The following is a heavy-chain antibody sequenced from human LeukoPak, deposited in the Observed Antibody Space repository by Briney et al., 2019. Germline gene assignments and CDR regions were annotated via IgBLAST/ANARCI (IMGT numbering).Heavy chain of an antibody. J-gene: IGHJ5*02. D-gene: IGHD2-21*02. CDR3: ARGRRGDSKKYNWFDP. Sequence: PSETLSLTCTVSGGSISSYYWSWIRQPPGKGLEWIGYIYYSGSTNYNPPLKSRVTISVDTSKNQFSLKLSSVTAADTAVYYCARGRRGDSKKYNWFDPWGQGTLVTVSS. V-gene: IGHV4-59*01. CDR2: IYYSGST. CDR1: GGSISSYY.